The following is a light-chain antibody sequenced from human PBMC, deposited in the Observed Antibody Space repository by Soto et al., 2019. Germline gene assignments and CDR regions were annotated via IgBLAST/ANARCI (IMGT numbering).Light chain of an antibody. CDR3: QQFNTRPRT. J-gene: IGKJ1*01. Sequence: IVMTQSPATVSASPGERVTLSCRASQSVSGNVAWYQQKPGQPPRLLVYGASTTATDIPARFFGSGSETEFTLTITRLQSEDFGTYYCQQFNTRPRTFGQGTKVEIK. CDR2: GAS. CDR1: QSVSGN. V-gene: IGKV3-15*01.